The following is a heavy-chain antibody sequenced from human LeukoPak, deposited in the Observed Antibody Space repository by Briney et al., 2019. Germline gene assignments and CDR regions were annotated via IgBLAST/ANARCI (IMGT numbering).Heavy chain of an antibody. D-gene: IGHD3-16*02. CDR1: GGSFSGYY. V-gene: IGHV4-34*01. J-gene: IGHJ5*02. CDR2: IYHSGST. CDR3: ARGVTGITIGGVILTNWFDP. Sequence: SETLSLTCAVYGGSFSGYYWSWIRQPPGKGLEWMGEIYHSGSTNYNPSLKSRVTISVDTSKNQFSLKLSSVTAADTAVYYCARGVTGITIGGVILTNWFDPWGQGTLVTVSS.